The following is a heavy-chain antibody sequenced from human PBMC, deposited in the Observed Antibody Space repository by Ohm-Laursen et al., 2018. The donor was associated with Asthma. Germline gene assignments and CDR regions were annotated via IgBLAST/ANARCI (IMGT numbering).Heavy chain of an antibody. J-gene: IGHJ4*02. CDR1: GIPFTSHT. Sequence: SLRLSCAASGIPFTSHTVTWVRQAPGKGLEWVSIVRGSDYGSVTYYADSVKGRFTLSRDSSTNTVYLQMSNLRAEGTAVYYCAKLPTSRIVGHIYYFDYWGQGTLVTVSS. D-gene: IGHD1-26*01. CDR3: AKLPTSRIVGHIYYFDY. CDR2: VRGSDYGSVT. V-gene: IGHV3-23*01.